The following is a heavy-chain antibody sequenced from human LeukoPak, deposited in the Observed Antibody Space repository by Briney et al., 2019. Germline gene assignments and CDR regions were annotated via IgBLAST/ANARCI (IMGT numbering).Heavy chain of an antibody. CDR1: GFAFSSYA. J-gene: IGHJ4*02. Sequence: PGGSLRLSCAASGFAFSSYAMSWVRQAPGKGLEWVSAVSGSGGSTYYADSVKGRFTISRDNSKNTLYLQMNSLRAEDTAVHYCAAALAGKVDYWGQGTLVTVSS. CDR3: AAALAGKVDY. V-gene: IGHV3-23*01. CDR2: VSGSGGST. D-gene: IGHD6-19*01.